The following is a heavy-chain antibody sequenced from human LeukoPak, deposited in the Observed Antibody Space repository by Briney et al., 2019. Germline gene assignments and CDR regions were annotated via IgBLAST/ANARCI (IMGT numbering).Heavy chain of an antibody. CDR3: ARMILSTYLFSRGGFDY. D-gene: IGHD5/OR15-5a*01. J-gene: IGHJ4*02. CDR2: IRYDGSNK. V-gene: IGHV3-30*02. Sequence: PGGSLRLSCAASGFTFSSYGMHWVRQAPGKGLEWVAFIRYDGSNKYYADSVKGRFTISRDNSKNTLYLHMNSLRAEDTAVYYCARMILSTYLFSRGGFDYWGQGTLVTVSS. CDR1: GFTFSSYG.